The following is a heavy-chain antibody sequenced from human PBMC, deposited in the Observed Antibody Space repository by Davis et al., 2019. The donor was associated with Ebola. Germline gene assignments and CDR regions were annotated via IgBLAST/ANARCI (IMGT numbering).Heavy chain of an antibody. CDR1: GFTFSGST. Sequence: GESLKISCAASGFTFSGSTMHWVRQAPGKGLEWMTFIQFDGANKYYADSVKGRSTISRDNSKNTLYLQMNSLRVEDTAVYYCAKAYHYGMDVWGQGTTVIVSS. CDR3: AKAYHYGMDV. V-gene: IGHV3-30*02. D-gene: IGHD3-22*01. J-gene: IGHJ6*02. CDR2: IQFDGANK.